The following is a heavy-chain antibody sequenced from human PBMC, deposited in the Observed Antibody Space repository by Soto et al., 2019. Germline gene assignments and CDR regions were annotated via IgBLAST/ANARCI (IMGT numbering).Heavy chain of an antibody. D-gene: IGHD2-2*02. CDR2: ISYDGSNK. J-gene: IGHJ4*02. CDR1: GFTFSSYG. V-gene: IGHV3-30*18. Sequence: TGGSLRLSCAASGFTFSSYGMHWVRQAPGKGLEWVAVISYDGSNKYYADSVKGRFTISRDNSKNTLYLQMNSLRAEDTAVYYCAKAAAPQLLYGGRSWDYWGQGTLVTVSS. CDR3: AKAAAPQLLYGGRSWDY.